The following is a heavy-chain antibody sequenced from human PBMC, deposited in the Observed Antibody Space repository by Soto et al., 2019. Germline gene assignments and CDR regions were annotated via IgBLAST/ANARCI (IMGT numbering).Heavy chain of an antibody. D-gene: IGHD3-22*01. V-gene: IGHV6-1*01. CDR3: ARDSGYHPPGYFQH. J-gene: IGHJ1*01. CDR1: GDSVSSNSAA. Sequence: QVQLQQSGPGLVKPSQTLSLTCAISGDSVSSNSAAWNWIRQSPSRGLEWLGRTYYRSKWYNDYPVSEKSRITINPHTSKNQFSLQLNSVTPEDTAVYYCARDSGYHPPGYFQHWGQGTLVTVSS. CDR2: TYYRSKWYN.